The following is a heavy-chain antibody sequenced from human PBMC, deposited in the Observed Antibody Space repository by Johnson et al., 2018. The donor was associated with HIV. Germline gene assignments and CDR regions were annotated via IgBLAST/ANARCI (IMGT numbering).Heavy chain of an antibody. Sequence: QVQLVESGGGVVQPGGSLRLSCAASGFTFSSYGMHWVRQAPGKGLEWVAVIWYDGSNKYYADSVKGRFTISRDNSKNTLYLQMNSLRAEDTAVYYCASTGSGSDDAFDIWGQGTMVTVSS. V-gene: IGHV3-33*01. CDR3: ASTGSGSDDAFDI. J-gene: IGHJ3*02. D-gene: IGHD3-10*01. CDR2: IWYDGSNK. CDR1: GFTFSSYG.